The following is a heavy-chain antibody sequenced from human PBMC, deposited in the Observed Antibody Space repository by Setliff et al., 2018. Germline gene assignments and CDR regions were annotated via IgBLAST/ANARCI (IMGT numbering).Heavy chain of an antibody. J-gene: IGHJ3*02. CDR3: ARGRMRGSCSGPSCTYDPFDI. CDR2: LFDGGSS. Sequence: SETLSLTCAVSGYSISNGFYWGWIRQSPVKGLEWIGSLFDGGSSYYNSSLRSRVTISVDTSKNQFSLILRSVTAADTAVYYCARGRMRGSCSGPSCTYDPFDIWGQGTPVTVSS. V-gene: IGHV4-38-2*01. CDR1: GYSISNGFY. D-gene: IGHD2-2*01.